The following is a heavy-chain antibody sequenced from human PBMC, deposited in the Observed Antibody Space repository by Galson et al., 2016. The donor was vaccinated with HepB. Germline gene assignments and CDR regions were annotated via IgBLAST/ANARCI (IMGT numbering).Heavy chain of an antibody. D-gene: IGHD3-3*01. CDR1: GYTFSTSW. J-gene: IGHJ4*02. CDR2: FRPDDSDT. CDR3: ARQSSGYFDF. Sequence: QSGAEVKKPGESLKISCEGSGYTFSTSWIAWVCQRPGKGLEWMAIFRPDDSDTTYSPSFEGQVTVSADKSIRTAYLQWSSLKASDSGMYYCARQSSGYFDFWGQGTLVTVSS. V-gene: IGHV5-51*01.